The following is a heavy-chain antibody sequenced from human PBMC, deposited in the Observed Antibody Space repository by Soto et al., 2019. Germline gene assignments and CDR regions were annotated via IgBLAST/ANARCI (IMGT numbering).Heavy chain of an antibody. Sequence: QVQLVESGGGVVQPGRSLRLSCAASGFTFSSYAMHWVRQAPGKGLEWVAVISYDGSNKYYADSVKGRFTISRDNSKNTLYLQMNSLRAEATAVYSCAMGGGATDPYWGQGTLVTVSS. CDR1: GFTFSSYA. CDR2: ISYDGSNK. J-gene: IGHJ4*02. V-gene: IGHV3-30-3*01. CDR3: AMGGGATDPY. D-gene: IGHD3-16*01.